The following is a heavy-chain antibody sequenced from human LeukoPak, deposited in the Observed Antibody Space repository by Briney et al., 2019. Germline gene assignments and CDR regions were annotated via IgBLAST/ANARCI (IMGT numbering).Heavy chain of an antibody. V-gene: IGHV4-34*01. CDR3: ARHSFRSGYYFDY. Sequence: SETLSLTCAVYGGSFSGYYWSWIRQPPGKGLEWIGEINHSGSTNYNPSLKSRVTISVDTSKNQFSLKLSSVTAADTAVYYCARHSFRSGYYFDYWGQGTLVTVSS. CDR2: INHSGST. D-gene: IGHD6-25*01. J-gene: IGHJ4*02. CDR1: GGSFSGYY.